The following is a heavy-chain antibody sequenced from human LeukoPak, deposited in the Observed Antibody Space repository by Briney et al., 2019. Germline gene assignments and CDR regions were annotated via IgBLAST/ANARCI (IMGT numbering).Heavy chain of an antibody. Sequence: GGSLRLSCAASGFTFSHHGMHWVRQAPGKGLEWVAFIRNDGSNHYYADSVKGRFTISRDNAKNSLYLQMNSLRAEDTALYYCAKDMAYYGSGSHFDYWGQGTWSPSPQ. D-gene: IGHD3-10*01. CDR3: AKDMAYYGSGSHFDY. V-gene: IGHV3-30*02. CDR1: GFTFSHHG. J-gene: IGHJ4*02. CDR2: IRNDGSNH.